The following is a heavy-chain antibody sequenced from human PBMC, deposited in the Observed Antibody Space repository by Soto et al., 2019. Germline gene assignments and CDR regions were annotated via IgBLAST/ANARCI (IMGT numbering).Heavy chain of an antibody. V-gene: IGHV3-73*01. CDR1: GFTFSGSA. Sequence: GGSLRLSCAASGFTFSGSAMHWVRQASGKGLEWVGRIRSKANSYATAYAASVKGRFTISRDNAKNTLYLQMNSLRAEDTAVYYCARDIRYSYGYEYYYYYYGMDVWGQGTTVTVSS. J-gene: IGHJ6*02. CDR2: IRSKANSYAT. CDR3: ARDIRYSYGYEYYYYYYGMDV. D-gene: IGHD5-18*01.